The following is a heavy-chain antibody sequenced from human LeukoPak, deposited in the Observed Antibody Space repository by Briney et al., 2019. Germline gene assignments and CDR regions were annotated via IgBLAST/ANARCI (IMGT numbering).Heavy chain of an antibody. CDR3: AREVGPLDY. V-gene: IGHV3-48*03. J-gene: IGHJ4*02. CDR2: ISSRGTTI. Sequence: PGGSLRLSCAASGFTFSSYEMNWVRQAPGEGLEWVSYISSRGTTIYYADSVKGRFTISRDNAKNSLYLQMNSLRADDTAVYYCAREVGPLDYWGQGTLVTVSS. CDR1: GFTFSSYE. D-gene: IGHD2-15*01.